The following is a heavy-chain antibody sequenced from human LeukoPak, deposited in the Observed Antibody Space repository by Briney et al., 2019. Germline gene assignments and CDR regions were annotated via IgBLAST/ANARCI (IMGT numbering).Heavy chain of an antibody. Sequence: GGSLRLSCAAYGFPFSSYAMSWVRQAPGKGLEWVSTITGTGSNTYYAGSVKGRFTISRDNPKNTVYLQMNSLRAEDTAVYYCAKQHASTGGYFDYSGQGTLVTVSS. CDR1: GFPFSSYA. V-gene: IGHV3-23*01. CDR2: ITGTGSNT. D-gene: IGHD5/OR15-5a*01. CDR3: AKQHASTGGYFDY. J-gene: IGHJ4*02.